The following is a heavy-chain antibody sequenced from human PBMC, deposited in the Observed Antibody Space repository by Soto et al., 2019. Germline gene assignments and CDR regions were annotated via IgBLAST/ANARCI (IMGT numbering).Heavy chain of an antibody. D-gene: IGHD3-22*01. J-gene: IGHJ2*01. CDR3: ARIKTYYYDSSGYIGWYFDL. Sequence: AGGSLRLSCAASGSTFSSYWMSWVRQAPGKGLEWVANIKQDGSEKYYVDSVKGRFTISRDNAKNSLYLQMNSLRAEDTAVYYCARIKTYYYDSSGYIGWYFDLWGRGTLVTVSS. CDR1: GSTFSSYW. V-gene: IGHV3-7*01. CDR2: IKQDGSEK.